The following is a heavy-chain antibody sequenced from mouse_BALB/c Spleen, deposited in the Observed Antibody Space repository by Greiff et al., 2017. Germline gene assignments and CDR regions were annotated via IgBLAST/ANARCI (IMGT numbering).Heavy chain of an antibody. J-gene: IGHJ3*01. Sequence: EVQLQESGPGLVKPSQSLSLTCSVTGYSITSGYYWNWIRQFPGNKLEWMGYISYDGSNNYNPSLKNRISITRDTSKNQFFLKLNSVTTEDTATYYCARALASTMITTFAYWGQGTLVTVSA. CDR2: ISYDGSN. CDR3: ARALASTMITTFAY. CDR1: GYSITSGYY. V-gene: IGHV3-6*02. D-gene: IGHD2-4*01.